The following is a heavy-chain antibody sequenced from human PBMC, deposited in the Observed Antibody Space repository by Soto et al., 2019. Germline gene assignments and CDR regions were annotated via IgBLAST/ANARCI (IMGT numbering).Heavy chain of an antibody. CDR2: ISYDGSNK. D-gene: IGHD3-16*01. CDR1: GFTFSSYG. CDR3: AKDHKPGGYYYGMDV. Sequence: SGGSLRLSCAASGFTFSSYGMHWVRQAPGKGLEWVAVISYDGSNKYYADSVKGRFTISRDNSKNTLYLQMNSLRAEDTAVYYCAKDHKPGGYYYGMDVWGQGTTVTVSS. V-gene: IGHV3-30*18. J-gene: IGHJ6*02.